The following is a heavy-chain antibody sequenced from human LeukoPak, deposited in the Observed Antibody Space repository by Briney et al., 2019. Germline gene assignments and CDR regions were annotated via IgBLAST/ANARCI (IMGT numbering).Heavy chain of an antibody. Sequence: GGSLRLSCAASGFTFSSDGMSWVRQAPGKGLEWVSALSGSGSTTYYADSVKGRFTISRDNSKNTLFLEMNSLRVEDTAVYYCGKARYYSGWPLGYRGQGTQVTVSS. CDR3: GKARYYSGWPLGY. CDR1: GFTFSSDG. V-gene: IGHV3-23*01. D-gene: IGHD6-25*01. J-gene: IGHJ4*02. CDR2: LSGSGSTT.